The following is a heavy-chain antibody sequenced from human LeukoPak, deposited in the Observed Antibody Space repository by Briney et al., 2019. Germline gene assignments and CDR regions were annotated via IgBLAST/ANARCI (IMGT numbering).Heavy chain of an antibody. J-gene: IGHJ4*02. CDR2: ISTYNGNT. Sequence: ASVKVSCKASGYTFTSHGISWVRQAPGQGLEWMGWISTYNGNTNYAQKLQGRVTMTTDTSTSTAYMELRSLRSDDTAVYYCAREDYDILTGYFYYFDYWGQGTLVTVSS. CDR1: GYTFTSHG. V-gene: IGHV1-18*01. D-gene: IGHD3-9*01. CDR3: AREDYDILTGYFYYFDY.